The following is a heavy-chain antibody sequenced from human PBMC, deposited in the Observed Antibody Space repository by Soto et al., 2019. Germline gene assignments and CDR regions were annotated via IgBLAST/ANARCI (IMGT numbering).Heavy chain of an antibody. V-gene: IGHV1-18*01. Sequence: ASVKVSCKASGYTFTSYALSWVRQAPGQGLEWMGWISGYNGNTNYAQNFQGRVTITRDTSTSTVYMELSSLTSEDTAVYYCARYDSGFSGSHYIDYFNYWGQGALVTVSS. J-gene: IGHJ4*02. CDR2: ISGYNGNT. D-gene: IGHD1-26*01. CDR1: GYTFTSYA. CDR3: ARYDSGFSGSHYIDYFNY.